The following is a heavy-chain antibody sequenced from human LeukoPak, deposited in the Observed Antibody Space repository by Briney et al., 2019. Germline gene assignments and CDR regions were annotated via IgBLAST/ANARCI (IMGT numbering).Heavy chain of an antibody. CDR1: GYTFTSYY. Sequence: ASVKVSCKASGYTFTSYYMHWVRQAPGQGLEWMGIINPSGGSTSYAQKFQGRVTMTRDMSTSTVYVELSSLRSEDTAVYYCARARRRLGEFGSSFDYWGQGTLVTVSS. J-gene: IGHJ4*02. D-gene: IGHD3-16*01. CDR2: INPSGGST. V-gene: IGHV1-46*01. CDR3: ARARRRLGEFGSSFDY.